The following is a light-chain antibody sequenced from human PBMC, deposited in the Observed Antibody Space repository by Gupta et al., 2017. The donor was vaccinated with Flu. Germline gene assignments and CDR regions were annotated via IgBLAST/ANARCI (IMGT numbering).Light chain of an antibody. J-gene: IGKJ2*03. Sequence: DIVMTQSPDSLAVSLGERATINCKSSRNIFFSTNNKNYLAWYQQKPGQPPKLLIYWASTRESGVPERFSGSGSGTDVTLTISSLQAEDVAVYYCQQYFRSPDSFGQGTKLEIK. CDR2: WAS. V-gene: IGKV4-1*01. CDR3: QQYFRSPDS. CDR1: RNIFFSTNNKNY.